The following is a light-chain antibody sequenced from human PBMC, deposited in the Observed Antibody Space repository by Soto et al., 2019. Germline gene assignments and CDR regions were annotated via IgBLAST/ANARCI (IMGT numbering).Light chain of an antibody. CDR3: EAWDDSLIGVL. CDR1: SSNIGSNG. Sequence: QSVLTQPPSVSEAPRQRVTISCSGSSSNIGSNGVNWYQQLPGRAPKLLIYRTNQRPSGVPDRFSASKSGTSASLAISGLQSEDEADYYCEAWDDSLIGVLFGGGTKLTVL. CDR2: RTN. J-gene: IGLJ2*01. V-gene: IGLV1-44*01.